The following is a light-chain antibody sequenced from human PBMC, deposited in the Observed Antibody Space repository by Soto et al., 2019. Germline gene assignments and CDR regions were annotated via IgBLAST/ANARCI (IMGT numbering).Light chain of an antibody. Sequence: ILMTQSPATLSVSPGERATLSCRASQSVSNNLAWYQQKPGQAPRLLIYDASTRAPGIPARFSGSGSGTECTLTISGLQSEHFAVYYCQQYNNWPPWTFGQGTKVEIK. CDR1: QSVSNN. J-gene: IGKJ1*01. CDR3: QQYNNWPPWT. V-gene: IGKV3-15*01. CDR2: DAS.